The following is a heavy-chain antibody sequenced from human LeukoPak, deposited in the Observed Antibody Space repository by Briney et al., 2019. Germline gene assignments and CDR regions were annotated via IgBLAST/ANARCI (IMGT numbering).Heavy chain of an antibody. V-gene: IGHV1-18*01. CDR2: ISTYNGNT. CDR1: GYTFTNYG. J-gene: IGHJ4*02. D-gene: IGHD3-10*01. CDR3: ARGGFGDLLSFFDY. Sequence: ASVKVSCKASGYTFTNYGVNWVRQAPGQGLEWMGWISTYNGNTNYAQKLQGRVTMTTDTSTSTAYMELGSLRSDDTAVYYCARGGFGDLLSFFDYWGQGSLVTVSS.